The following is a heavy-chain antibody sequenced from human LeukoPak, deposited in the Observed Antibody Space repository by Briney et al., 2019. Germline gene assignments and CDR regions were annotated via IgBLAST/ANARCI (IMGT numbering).Heavy chain of an antibody. CDR1: GFTFSSYS. D-gene: IGHD3-10*01. CDR2: ISISGSTI. J-gene: IGHJ5*02. V-gene: IGHV3-48*04. Sequence: PGGSLRLSCAASGFTFSSYSMKWVRQAPGKGLEWVSYISISGSTIHYADSVKGRFTISRDNAKNSLYLQMNSLRAEDTAVYFCAREIHHGSGSPRFDTWGQGILVTVSS. CDR3: AREIHHGSGSPRFDT.